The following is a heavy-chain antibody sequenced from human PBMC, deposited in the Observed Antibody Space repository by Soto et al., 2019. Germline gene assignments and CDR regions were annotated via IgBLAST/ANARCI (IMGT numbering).Heavy chain of an antibody. V-gene: IGHV1-69*13. D-gene: IGHD2-15*01. CDR3: ARDLSPGGSRNWFDP. Sequence: GASVKVSCKASGYTFTSYGISWVRQAPGQGLEWMGGIIPIFGTANYAQKFQGRVTITADESTSTAYMELSSLRSEDTAVYYCARDLSPGGSRNWFDPWGQGTLVTVSS. CDR2: IIPIFGTA. CDR1: GYTFTSYG. J-gene: IGHJ5*02.